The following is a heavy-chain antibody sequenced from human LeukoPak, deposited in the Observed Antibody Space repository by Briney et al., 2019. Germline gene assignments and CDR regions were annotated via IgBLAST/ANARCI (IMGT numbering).Heavy chain of an antibody. V-gene: IGHV3-11*06. J-gene: IGHJ4*02. CDR3: AKDYCSGGSCYSNY. D-gene: IGHD2-15*01. CDR2: ISSSSSYT. CDR1: GFTFSDYY. Sequence: GGSLRLSCAASGFTFSDYYMSWIRQAPGKGLEWVSYISSSSSYTNYADSVKGRFTISRDNAKNSLYLQMNSLRAEDTAVYYCAKDYCSGGSCYSNYWGQGTLVTVSS.